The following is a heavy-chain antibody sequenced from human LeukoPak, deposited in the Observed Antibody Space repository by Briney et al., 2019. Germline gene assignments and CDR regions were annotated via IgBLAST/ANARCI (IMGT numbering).Heavy chain of an antibody. J-gene: IGHJ4*02. CDR3: AGGYCSSTSCYLVY. CDR2: IIPILGIS. CDR1: GGTFSSYA. D-gene: IGHD2-2*01. V-gene: IGHV1-69*04. Sequence: ASVNVSFKASGGTFSSYAISWVRQAPGQGLGWMGMIIPILGISNYAQKFQGRVTITADKSTSTAYMELSSLRSEDTAVYYCAGGYCSSTSCYLVYWGQGALVIVSS.